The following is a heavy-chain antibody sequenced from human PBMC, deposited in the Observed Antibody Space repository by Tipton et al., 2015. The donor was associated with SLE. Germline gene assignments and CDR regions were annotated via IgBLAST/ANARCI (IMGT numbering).Heavy chain of an antibody. CDR1: GASISHYY. J-gene: IGHJ3*02. CDR2: SGST. V-gene: IGHV4-4*08. CDR3: VRELDTFDI. Sequence: TLSLTCSVSGASISHYYWSWIRQPPGKGLEWIGYSGSTNYNPSLKSRVTMSVDTSRNQFSLKLSSVTAADTAVYYCVRELDTFDIWGQGTMVTVSS.